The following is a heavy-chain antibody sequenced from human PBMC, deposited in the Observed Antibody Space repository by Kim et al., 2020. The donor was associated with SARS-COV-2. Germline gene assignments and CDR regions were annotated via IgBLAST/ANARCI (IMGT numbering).Heavy chain of an antibody. CDR3: AKAMTVVTPTFDY. CDR2: ISLDGSEK. J-gene: IGHJ4*02. V-gene: IGHV3-30*18. Sequence: GGSLRLSCAASGFTFGRYGMHWLRQAPDKGLEWVAAISLDGSEKYYLDSVKGRFTISRDNSNNTLSLQMNSLRVEDTAVYYGAKAMTVVTPTFDYWGQG. CDR1: GFTFGRYG. D-gene: IGHD2-21*02.